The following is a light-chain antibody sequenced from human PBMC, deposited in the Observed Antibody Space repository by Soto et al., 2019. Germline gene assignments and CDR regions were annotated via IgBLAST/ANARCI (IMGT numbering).Light chain of an antibody. CDR3: QQSYSSPPT. J-gene: IGKJ1*01. CDR2: DAS. CDR1: QNIDTY. V-gene: IGKV1-39*01. Sequence: DIQMTQSPSSLSASVGDRVTITCRAGQNIDTYLNWYQQKPGKAPELLIHDASSLQSGVPSRFSGSGSGADFTLTIGSLQPEDFAVYYCQQSYSSPPTFGQGTKVDIK.